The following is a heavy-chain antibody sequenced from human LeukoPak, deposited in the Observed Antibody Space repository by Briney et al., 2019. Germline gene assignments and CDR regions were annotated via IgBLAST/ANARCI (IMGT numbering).Heavy chain of an antibody. CDR1: GGTFSSYA. D-gene: IGHD3-3*01. CDR2: IIPIFGTA. Sequence: GASVKVSCKASGGTFSSYAISWVRQAPGQGLEWMGGIIPIFGTANYAQKLQGRVTMTTDTSTSTAYMELRSPRSDDTAVYYCASEYTIFGLVIEFGYWGQGTLVTVSS. V-gene: IGHV1-69*05. CDR3: ASEYTIFGLVIEFGY. J-gene: IGHJ4*02.